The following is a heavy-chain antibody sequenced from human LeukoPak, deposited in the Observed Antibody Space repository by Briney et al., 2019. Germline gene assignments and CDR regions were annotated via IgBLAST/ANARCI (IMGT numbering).Heavy chain of an antibody. CDR1: GFTFSNYA. CDR3: ARGGREDFWSGSQGENDY. V-gene: IGHV3-48*04. Sequence: GGSLRLSCAASGFTFSNYAMTWVRQTPGKGLEWVSYISSSGSTIYYADSVKGRFTISRDNAKNSLYLQMNSLRAEDTAVYYCARGGREDFWSGSQGENDYWGQGTLVTVSS. CDR2: ISSSGSTI. J-gene: IGHJ4*02. D-gene: IGHD3-3*01.